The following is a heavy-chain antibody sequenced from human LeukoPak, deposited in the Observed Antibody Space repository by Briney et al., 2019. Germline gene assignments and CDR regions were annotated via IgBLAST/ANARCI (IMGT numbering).Heavy chain of an antibody. J-gene: IGHJ5*02. V-gene: IGHV1-18*01. Sequence: ASVKVSCKASGYTFTSYGISWVRQAPGQGLEWMGWISAYNGNTNYAQKFQGRVTITADESTSTAYMELSSLRSEDTAVYYCARGVHSSSWLNWFDPWGQGTLVTVSS. CDR1: GYTFTSYG. D-gene: IGHD6-13*01. CDR2: ISAYNGNT. CDR3: ARGVHSSSWLNWFDP.